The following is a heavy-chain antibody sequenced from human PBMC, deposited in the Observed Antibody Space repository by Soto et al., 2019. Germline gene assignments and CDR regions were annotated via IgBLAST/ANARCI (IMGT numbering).Heavy chain of an antibody. CDR3: VRDRYSSSGCFDP. Sequence: SQTLSLTRAISGDSVSSYSAAWNWIRQSTSGGLEWLGSTYYRSRFFSDYAESVKSRIIINPDTSKNQFALQLKSVTPEDTAVYYCVRDRYSSSGCFDPWGQGTPVTVSS. CDR1: GDSVSSYSAA. CDR2: TYYRSRFFS. V-gene: IGHV6-1*01. J-gene: IGHJ5*02. D-gene: IGHD3-10*01.